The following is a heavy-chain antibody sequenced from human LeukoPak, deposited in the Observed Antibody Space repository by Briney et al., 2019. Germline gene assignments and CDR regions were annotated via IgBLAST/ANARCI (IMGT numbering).Heavy chain of an antibody. CDR3: ARGESGSYYY. Sequence: GGSLRLSCAASGFSFSDYFMIWIRQAPGKGLEWISYISGNSVFTNYADSVKGRFTISRDNAKNTLYLQMTSLRAEDTAVYYCARGESGSYYYWGQGTLVTVSS. CDR2: ISGNSVFT. CDR1: GFSFSDYF. J-gene: IGHJ4*02. V-gene: IGHV3-11*06. D-gene: IGHD1-26*01.